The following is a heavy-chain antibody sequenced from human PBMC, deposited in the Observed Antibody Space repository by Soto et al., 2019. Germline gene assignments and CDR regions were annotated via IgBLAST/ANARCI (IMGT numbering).Heavy chain of an antibody. Sequence: ASVKVSCKASGYTFTSYAMHWVRQAPGQRLEWMGWINAGNGNTKYSQKFQGRVTMTTDTSTSTAYMELRSLRSDDTAVYYCARDKGTAYSSSWYVASYWGQGTLVTVSS. CDR3: ARDKGTAYSSSWYVASY. D-gene: IGHD6-13*01. CDR1: GYTFTSYA. J-gene: IGHJ4*02. CDR2: INAGNGNT. V-gene: IGHV1-3*01.